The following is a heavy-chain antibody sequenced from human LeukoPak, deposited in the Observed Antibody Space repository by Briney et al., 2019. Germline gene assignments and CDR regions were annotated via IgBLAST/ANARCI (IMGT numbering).Heavy chain of an antibody. V-gene: IGHV4-59*08. J-gene: IGHJ4*02. Sequence: SETLSLTCTVSGGFISSYYWSWIRQPPGGGLEGIGYIYYSGGTNYNPSLKSRVTISVDTSKNQFSMKLSSVTAEDTAVYYCARLTSVVPAANPLGHFDYWGQGTLVTVSS. CDR2: IYYSGGT. D-gene: IGHD2-2*01. CDR1: GGFISSYY. CDR3: ARLTSVVPAANPLGHFDY.